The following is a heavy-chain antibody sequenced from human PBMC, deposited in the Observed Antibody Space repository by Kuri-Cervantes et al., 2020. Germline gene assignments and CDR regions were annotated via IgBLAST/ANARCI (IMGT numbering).Heavy chain of an antibody. J-gene: IGHJ6*02. CDR2: IRSKANSYAT. Sequence: GGSLRLSCAASGFTFSGSAMHWVRQASGKGLEWVGRIRSKANSYATAYAASVKGRFTISRDDSKNTAYLQMNSLKTEDTAVYYCARDSGNPMRFGELLFGVHYYGMGVWGQGTTVTVSS. CDR3: ARDSGNPMRFGELLFGVHYYGMGV. CDR1: GFTFSGSA. D-gene: IGHD3-10*01. V-gene: IGHV3-73*01.